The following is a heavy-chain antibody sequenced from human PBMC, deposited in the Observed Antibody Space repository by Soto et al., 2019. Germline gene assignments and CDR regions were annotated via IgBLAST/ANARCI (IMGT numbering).Heavy chain of an antibody. CDR3: ARTLDFGDHQSFDY. Sequence: GSGPTLVNPTQNLILTCTFSGFSLTSSGMRVSWIRQPPGKALEWLARIDWDDDKFYNTSLKTRLTISKDTSKSQVVLTMTNLDPTDTATYYCARTLDFGDHQSFDYWGQGTPVTVSS. V-gene: IGHV2-70*04. CDR2: IDWDDDK. J-gene: IGHJ4*02. CDR1: GFSLTSSGMR. D-gene: IGHD2-21*02.